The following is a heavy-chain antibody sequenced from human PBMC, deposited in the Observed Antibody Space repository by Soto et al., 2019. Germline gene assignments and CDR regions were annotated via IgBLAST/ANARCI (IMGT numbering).Heavy chain of an antibody. V-gene: IGHV4-4*02. Sequence: KPSETLSLTCAVSGGSISSSNWWSWVRQPPGKGLEWIGEIYHSGSTNYNPSLKSRVTISVDKSKNQFSLKMSSVTAADTAVYYCARDPFTPFSRYDSSGGGFDPWGQGTLVTVSS. CDR3: ARDPFTPFSRYDSSGGGFDP. D-gene: IGHD3-22*01. CDR1: GGSISSSNW. CDR2: IYHSGST. J-gene: IGHJ5*02.